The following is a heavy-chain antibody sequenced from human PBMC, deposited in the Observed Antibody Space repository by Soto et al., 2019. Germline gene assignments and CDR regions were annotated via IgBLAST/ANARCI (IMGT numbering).Heavy chain of an antibody. J-gene: IGHJ4*02. Sequence: GASVKVSCKASGYTSTDYYMHWVRQAPGQGLEWMGWINTNNGGTIYAPKFQGRVTMTRDTSISTAYMEMSSLRSDDTAVYYCVRAEAVWGQATLVTVS. CDR1: GYTSTDYY. CDR3: VRAEAV. D-gene: IGHD6-19*01. CDR2: INTNNGGT. V-gene: IGHV1-2*02.